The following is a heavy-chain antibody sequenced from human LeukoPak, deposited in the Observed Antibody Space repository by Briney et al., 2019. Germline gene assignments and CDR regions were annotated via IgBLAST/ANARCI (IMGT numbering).Heavy chain of an antibody. V-gene: IGHV1-2*02. CDR2: INPNTGAT. CDR3: ARAAFYFDSSSHSPDFDY. Sequence: ASVKVSCKASGYTFTGYYMQWVRQAPGQGLEWMGWINPNTGATDYAQNFQGRVAMTRDTSISTAYMDLSRLRSDDTAVYYCARAAFYFDSSSHSPDFDYWGQGTLVTVSS. D-gene: IGHD3-22*01. CDR1: GYTFTGYY. J-gene: IGHJ4*02.